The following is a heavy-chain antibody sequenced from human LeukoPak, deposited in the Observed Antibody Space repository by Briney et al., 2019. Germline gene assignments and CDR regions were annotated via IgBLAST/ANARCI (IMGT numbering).Heavy chain of an antibody. V-gene: IGHV3-7*01. CDR3: ARAWDYYYYMDV. Sequence: GGSLRLXCAASGFTCSSYWMSWVRQAPGKGLEWVANIKRDGSEKYYVDSVKGRFTISRDNAKNSLYLQMNSLRAEDTAVYYCARAWDYYYYMDVWGKGTTVTVSS. CDR2: IKRDGSEK. CDR1: GFTCSSYW. J-gene: IGHJ6*03.